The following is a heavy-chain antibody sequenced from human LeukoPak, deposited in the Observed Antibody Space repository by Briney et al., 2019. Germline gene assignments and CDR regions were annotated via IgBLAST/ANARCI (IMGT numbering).Heavy chain of an antibody. CDR2: IYYSGST. J-gene: IGHJ4*02. V-gene: IGHV4-59*01. D-gene: IGHD5-18*01. Sequence: SETLSLTCTVSGGSISSYYWSWIRQPPGKGLEWIGYIYYSGSTYYNPSLKSRVTISVDTSKNQFSLKLSSVTAADTAVYYCARVGLRGYSYGRAYYFDYWAQGTLVTVSS. CDR1: GGSISSYY. CDR3: ARVGLRGYSYGRAYYFDY.